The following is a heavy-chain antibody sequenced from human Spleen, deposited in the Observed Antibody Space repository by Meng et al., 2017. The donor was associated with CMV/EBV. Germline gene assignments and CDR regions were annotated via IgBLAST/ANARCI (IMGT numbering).Heavy chain of an antibody. D-gene: IGHD4-23*01. CDR3: ASAFRSRGVTASFDP. CDR2: INWNGGSR. Sequence: SGFTFEDYGMSWVRQTPGKVLEWVSGINWNGGSRAYAESVKGRFTISRDNAKNSLYLQMNSLRAEDTAFYYCASAFRSRGVTASFDPWGQGTLVTVSS. V-gene: IGHV3-20*03. J-gene: IGHJ5*02. CDR1: GFTFEDYG.